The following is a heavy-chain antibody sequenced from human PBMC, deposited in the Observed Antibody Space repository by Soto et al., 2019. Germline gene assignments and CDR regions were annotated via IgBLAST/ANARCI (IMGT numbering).Heavy chain of an antibody. V-gene: IGHV5-51*01. CDR3: ARSQCTNGVCLTIEPNRYNWFDP. Sequence: PGESLKISCKGSGYSFISYWIGWVRQMPGKGLEWMGIIYPGDSDTRYSPSFQGQVTISADKSISTAYLQWSSLKASDTAMYYCARSQCTNGVCLTIEPNRYNWFDPWGQGTLVTVSS. CDR1: GYSFISYW. J-gene: IGHJ5*02. CDR2: IYPGDSDT. D-gene: IGHD2-8*01.